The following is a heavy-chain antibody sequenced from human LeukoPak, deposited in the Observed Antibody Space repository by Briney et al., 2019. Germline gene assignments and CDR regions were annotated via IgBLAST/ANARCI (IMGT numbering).Heavy chain of an antibody. Sequence: PGGSLRLSCAASGFIFSDYVMNWVRQAPGKGLQWVSSISGPGGNTYYADSVKGRFTISRDNSKNTLYLQMTSLRAEETALYYCAKSARGYSYGDFAYWGQGTLVTVSS. CDR1: GFIFSDYV. CDR3: AKSARGYSYGDFAY. CDR2: ISGPGGNT. J-gene: IGHJ4*02. V-gene: IGHV3-23*01. D-gene: IGHD5-18*01.